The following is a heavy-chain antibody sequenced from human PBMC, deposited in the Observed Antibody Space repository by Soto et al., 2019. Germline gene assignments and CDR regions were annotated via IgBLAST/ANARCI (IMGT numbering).Heavy chain of an antibody. Sequence: SETLSLTCTVSGGSISSGGYYWSWIRQHPGKGLEWVGYIYYSGSTYYNPSLKSRVTISVDTSKNQFSLKLSSVTAADTAVYYCARDALGYCSGGSCYGSNYFDYWGQGTLVTVSS. J-gene: IGHJ4*02. CDR3: ARDALGYCSGGSCYGSNYFDY. V-gene: IGHV4-31*03. CDR2: IYYSGST. CDR1: GGSISSGGYY. D-gene: IGHD2-15*01.